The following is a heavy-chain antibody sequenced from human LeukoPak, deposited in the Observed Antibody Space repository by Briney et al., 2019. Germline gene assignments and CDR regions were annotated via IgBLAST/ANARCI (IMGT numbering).Heavy chain of an antibody. V-gene: IGHV4-31*03. CDR2: IYYSGST. CDR1: GVSINSGAYY. J-gene: IGHJ4*02. D-gene: IGHD3-22*01. CDR3: AAHPTYYSDTRGYSR. Sequence: SQTLSLTCTVSGVSINSGAYYWSWIRQHPGKGLEWIGYIYYSGSTYYNPSLKSRVTISVDTSKNQFSLKLSSVTAADTAVYYCAAHPTYYSDTRGYSRWGQGALVTVSS.